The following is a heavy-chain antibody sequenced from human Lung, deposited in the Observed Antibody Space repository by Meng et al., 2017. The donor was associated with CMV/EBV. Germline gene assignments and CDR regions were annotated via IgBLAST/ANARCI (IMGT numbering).Heavy chain of an antibody. J-gene: IGHJ4*02. V-gene: IGHV1-2*02. CDR2: INPNSGGT. CDR3: ARIASSGSYYPFDY. D-gene: IGHD1-26*01. CDR1: GYTVTGYD. Sequence: AGYTVTGYDRHWVRQAPGQGREWMGWINPNSGGTNDAQKFQGRVTMTRDTSISTAYMELSRLRSDDTAVYYCARIASSGSYYPFDYWGQGTLVTVSS.